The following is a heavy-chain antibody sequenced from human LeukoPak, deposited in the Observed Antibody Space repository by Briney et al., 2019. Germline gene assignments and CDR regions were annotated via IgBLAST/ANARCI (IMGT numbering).Heavy chain of an antibody. CDR3: ARDPPRSGSFLGKTT. V-gene: IGHV3-66*01. CDR2: IYSGGST. J-gene: IGHJ4*02. D-gene: IGHD3-10*01. Sequence: AGSLTLSCAASGFTVSSNYMSWVRQAPGKGLEWVSVIYSGGSTYYADSVKGRFTISRDNSKNTLYLQMNSLRAEDTAVYYCARDPPRSGSFLGKTTWGQGALVTVSS. CDR1: GFTVSSNY.